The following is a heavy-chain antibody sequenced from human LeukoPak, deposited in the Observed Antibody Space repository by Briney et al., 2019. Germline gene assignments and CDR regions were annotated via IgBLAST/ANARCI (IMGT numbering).Heavy chain of an antibody. D-gene: IGHD3-22*01. Sequence: GGSLRLSCSASGFTFSSYAMHWVRQAPGKGLEYVSAISSSGGSTYYADSVKGRFTISRDNSKNTLYLQMNNLRAEDTAVYYCAKPMTYYDSSGYYPFDYWGQGTLVTVSS. J-gene: IGHJ4*02. CDR3: AKPMTYYDSSGYYPFDY. V-gene: IGHV3-64*04. CDR2: ISSSGGST. CDR1: GFTFSSYA.